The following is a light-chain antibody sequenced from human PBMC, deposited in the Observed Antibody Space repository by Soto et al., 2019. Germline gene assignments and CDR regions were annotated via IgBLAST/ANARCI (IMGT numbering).Light chain of an antibody. CDR1: QSISSW. V-gene: IGKV1-5*03. J-gene: IGKJ4*01. CDR3: QQYKSYSALT. Sequence: DIQMTQSPSTLSASVGDRVTITCRASQSISSWLAWYQQKPGKAPNLLIYKASSLESGVPSRFSGNGSGTEFTLTISSLQPDDFATYYCQQYKSYSALTFGGGTKVEI. CDR2: KAS.